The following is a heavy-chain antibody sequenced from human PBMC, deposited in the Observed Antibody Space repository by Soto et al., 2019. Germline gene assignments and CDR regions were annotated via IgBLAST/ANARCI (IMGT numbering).Heavy chain of an antibody. D-gene: IGHD3-9*01. CDR2: ISGDGVTT. J-gene: IGHJ4*02. Sequence: EVQMVESGGDLVQRGGSLRLSCAASGFPFSSYWMHWVRHTPGKGLDWVARISGDGVTTYYADSVTGRFTVSRDNAKNTLSVQISGLRAEDTAVYYCAREYYGLLTGYNTDYSGQGTLVSVSS. V-gene: IGHV3-74*01. CDR3: AREYYGLLTGYNTDY. CDR1: GFPFSSYW.